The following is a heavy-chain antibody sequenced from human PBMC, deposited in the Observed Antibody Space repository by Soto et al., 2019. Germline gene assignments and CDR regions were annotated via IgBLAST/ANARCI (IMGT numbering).Heavy chain of an antibody. CDR2: IIPIFGTA. J-gene: IGHJ4*02. CDR3: ARDARDYYGSGSYYDY. V-gene: IGHV1-69*01. Sequence: QVQLVQSGAEVKKPGSSVKVSCKASGGTFSSYAISWVRQAPGQGLERMGGIIPIFGTANYAQKFQGRVTITADESTSTAYMELSSLRSEDTAVYYCARDARDYYGSGSYYDYWGQGTLVTVSS. D-gene: IGHD3-10*01. CDR1: GGTFSSYA.